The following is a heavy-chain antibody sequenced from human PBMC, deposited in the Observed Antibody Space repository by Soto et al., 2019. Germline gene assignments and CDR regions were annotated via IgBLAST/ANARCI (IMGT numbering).Heavy chain of an antibody. Sequence: GSLRLSCEASGFTFSGFDMHWVRQPTEKGLEWVSTIGTAGDTYYAVSVKGRFTISRDNAKNSLSLQMNSLRAGDTAVYFCARGQEVGAHFFDSCGQGTQVTVSS. V-gene: IGHV3-13*01. CDR1: GFTFSGFD. CDR2: IGTAGDT. D-gene: IGHD2-15*01. J-gene: IGHJ4*02. CDR3: ARGQEVGAHFFDS.